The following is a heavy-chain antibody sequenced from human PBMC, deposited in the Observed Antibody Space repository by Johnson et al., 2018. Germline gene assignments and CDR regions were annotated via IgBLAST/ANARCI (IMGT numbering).Heavy chain of an antibody. J-gene: IGHJ6*03. CDR2: ISAGNGIT. Sequence: QVQLVQSGAEVKKPGASVKVSCKASGYSFTNSGMHWVRQAPGQRLEWMGWISAGNGITKYSEKFQGRVTITRETSASTAYMDLSGLRSEDTAVYYCVAITPAYYMEFWGTGTTVTVSS. D-gene: IGHD5-24*01. CDR1: GYSFTNSG. CDR3: VAITPAYYMEF. V-gene: IGHV1-3*01.